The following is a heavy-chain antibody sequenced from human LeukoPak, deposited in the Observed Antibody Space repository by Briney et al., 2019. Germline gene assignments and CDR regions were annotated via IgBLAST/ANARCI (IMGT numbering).Heavy chain of an antibody. CDR1: GGSISGYY. V-gene: IGHV4-4*08. CDR2: IYTSGRT. Sequence: SETLSLTCTVSGGSISGYYWSWIRQPPGKGLEWIGRIYTSGRTNYNPSLKSRLTISVDTSKNQFSLKLSSVTAADTAVYYCATTQWELHGGFDYWGQGNLVTVSS. D-gene: IGHD1-26*01. J-gene: IGHJ4*02. CDR3: ATTQWELHGGFDY.